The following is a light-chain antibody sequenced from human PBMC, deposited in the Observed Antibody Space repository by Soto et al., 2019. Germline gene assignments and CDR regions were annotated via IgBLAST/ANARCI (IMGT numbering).Light chain of an antibody. CDR3: MSYTTSSSWV. CDR2: EVS. V-gene: IGLV2-14*01. Sequence: QSALTQPASVSGSPGQSITISCTGTSSDIGNYNYVSWYQQNPGKAPKLIIYEVSNRPSGVSNRFSGSKSGNTASLTISGLQAEDEADYYCMSYTTSSSWVFGGGTKVTVL. CDR1: SSDIGNYNY. J-gene: IGLJ3*02.